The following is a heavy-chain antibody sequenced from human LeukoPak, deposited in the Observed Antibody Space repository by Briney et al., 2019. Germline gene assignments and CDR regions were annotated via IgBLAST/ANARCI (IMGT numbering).Heavy chain of an antibody. J-gene: IGHJ4*02. CDR1: GFTFDDCA. Sequence: GRSLRLSCAASGFTFDDCAMHWVRQAPGKGLEWVSAISGSGGTTYYADSVKGRFTISRDNSKNTLYLQMNSLRAEDTAVYYCAKDRGMFLVGYLDYWGQGTLVTVSS. D-gene: IGHD2-15*01. V-gene: IGHV3-23*01. CDR2: ISGSGGTT. CDR3: AKDRGMFLVGYLDY.